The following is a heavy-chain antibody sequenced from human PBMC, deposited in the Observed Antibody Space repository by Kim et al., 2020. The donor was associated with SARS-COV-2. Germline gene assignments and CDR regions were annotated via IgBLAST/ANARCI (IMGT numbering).Heavy chain of an antibody. CDR2: IWYDGSNK. V-gene: IGHV3-33*01. CDR3: ATNSGSYSHFDAFDI. Sequence: GGSLRLSCAASGFTFSSYGMHWVRQAPGKGLEWVAVIWYDGSNKYYADSVKGRFTISRDNSKNTLYLQMNSLRAEDTAVYYCATNSGSYSHFDAFDIWGQGTMVTVSS. J-gene: IGHJ3*02. D-gene: IGHD1-26*01. CDR1: GFTFSSYG.